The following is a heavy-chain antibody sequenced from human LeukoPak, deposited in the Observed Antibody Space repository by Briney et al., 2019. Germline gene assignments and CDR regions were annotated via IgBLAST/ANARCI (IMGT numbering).Heavy chain of an antibody. CDR3: ARARWFGELRNYYYYYMDV. Sequence: GGSLRLSCAASGFTFSSYEMNWVRQAPGKGLEWASYISSSGSAIYYADSVKGRFTISRDNAQNSLYLQMNSLRAEDTAVYYCARARWFGELRNYYYYYMDVWGKGTTVTVSS. CDR1: GFTFSSYE. J-gene: IGHJ6*03. CDR2: ISSSGSAI. V-gene: IGHV3-48*03. D-gene: IGHD3-10*01.